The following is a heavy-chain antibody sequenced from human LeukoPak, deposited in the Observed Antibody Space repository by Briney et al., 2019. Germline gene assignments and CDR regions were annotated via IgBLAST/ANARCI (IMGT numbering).Heavy chain of an antibody. D-gene: IGHD2-2*02. V-gene: IGHV3-7*01. CDR2: IKQDGSEK. J-gene: IGHJ3*02. CDR3: ARDCSSTSCYTPNDAFDI. CDR1: GFTFSSYW. Sequence: GGSLRLSCAASGFTFSSYWMSWVRQAPGKGLEWVANIKQDGSEKYYVDSVKGRFTISRDNAKNSLYLQMNSLRAEDTAVYYCARDCSSTSCYTPNDAFDIWGQGTMVTVSS.